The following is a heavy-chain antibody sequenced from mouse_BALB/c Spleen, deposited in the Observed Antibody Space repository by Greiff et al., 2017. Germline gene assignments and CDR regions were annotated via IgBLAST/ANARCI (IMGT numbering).Heavy chain of an antibody. D-gene: IGHD3-1*01. J-gene: IGHJ1*01. V-gene: IGHV3-1*02. Sequence: EVKLQESGPDLVKPSQSLSLSCTVTGYSITSGYSWHWIRQFPGNKLEWMGYIHYSGSTNYNPSFKSRNAITRDTSKNQFFLQLNSVTTEDTATYYCARSGWYFDDWGAGTTVTVSS. CDR2: IHYSGST. CDR1: GYSITSGYS. CDR3: ARSGWYFDD.